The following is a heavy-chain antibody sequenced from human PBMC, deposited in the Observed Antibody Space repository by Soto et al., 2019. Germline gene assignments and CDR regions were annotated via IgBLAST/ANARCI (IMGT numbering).Heavy chain of an antibody. J-gene: IGHJ4*02. CDR1: GFTFSSYT. CDR2: ISSSSSTI. D-gene: IGHD6-13*01. CDR3: ARGGKPYFDY. V-gene: IGHV3-48*01. Sequence: TGGSLRLSCAASGFTFSSYTMNWVRQAPGKGLEWVSYISSSSSTIYYADSVKGRFTISRDNAKNSLYLQMNSLRAEDTAVYYCARGGKPYFDYWGQGTLVTVSS.